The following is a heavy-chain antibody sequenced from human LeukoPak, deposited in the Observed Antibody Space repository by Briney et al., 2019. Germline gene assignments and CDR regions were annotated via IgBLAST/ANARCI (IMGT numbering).Heavy chain of an antibody. CDR2: ISSSGSTI. V-gene: IGHV3-48*03. CDR1: GFTFSSYE. CDR3: ARVRGYCTNGVCQWRPDFDY. J-gene: IGHJ4*02. D-gene: IGHD2-8*01. Sequence: GGSLRLSCAASGFTFSSYEMNWVRQAPGKGLGWVSYISSSGSTIYYADSVKGRFTISRDNAKNSLYLQMNSLRAEDTAVYYCARVRGYCTNGVCQWRPDFDYWGQGTLVTVSS.